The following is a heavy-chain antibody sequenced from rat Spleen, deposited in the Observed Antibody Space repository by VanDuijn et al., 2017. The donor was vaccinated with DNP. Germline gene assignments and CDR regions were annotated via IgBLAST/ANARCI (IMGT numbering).Heavy chain of an antibody. Sequence: QVQLKESGPGLVQSSQTLSLTCTVSGFSLTSYNVHWVRQPPGKGLEWMGRIQSGGSTDYNSALKSRLSISRDTSKSQVFLKMNSVQTEDTAMYFCARVTWDYAMDAWGQGTSVTVSS. V-gene: IGHV2-27*01. J-gene: IGHJ4*01. CDR3: ARVTWDYAMDA. CDR2: IQSGGST. CDR1: GFSLTSYN.